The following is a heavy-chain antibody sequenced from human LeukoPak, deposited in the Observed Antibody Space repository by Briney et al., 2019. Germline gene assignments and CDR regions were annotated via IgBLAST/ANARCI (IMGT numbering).Heavy chain of an antibody. D-gene: IGHD3-16*02. V-gene: IGHV4-30-4*01. CDR1: GGSISRGDYY. Sequence: SETRSLTCTVSGGSISRGDYYWSWIRQPPGKGLEWIGYIYYSGSTSYNPSLKSQLTISVDTSKNQFSLKLRFVTAADTAVYYCARGPNYVWGSYQYFDYWGQGALVTVSS. CDR3: ARGPNYVWGSYQYFDY. J-gene: IGHJ4*02. CDR2: IYYSGST.